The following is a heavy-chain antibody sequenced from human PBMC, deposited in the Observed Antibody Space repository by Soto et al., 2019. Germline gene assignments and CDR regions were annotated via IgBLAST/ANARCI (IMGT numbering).Heavy chain of an antibody. J-gene: IGHJ4*02. CDR1: GFTFSGYS. V-gene: IGHV3-48*01. D-gene: IGHD2-15*01. Sequence: PGGSLRLSCAASGFTFSGYSMNWVRQAPGKGLDWVSYISGSSTTKYYADSVKGRFTISRDNAKNALYLQMDSLRADDTAVYYCARRYCSGTSRDSLDSWGQGVLVTVSS. CDR2: ISGSSTTK. CDR3: ARRYCSGTSRDSLDS.